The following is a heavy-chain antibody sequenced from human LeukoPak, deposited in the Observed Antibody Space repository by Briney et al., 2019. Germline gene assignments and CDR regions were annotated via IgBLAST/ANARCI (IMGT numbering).Heavy chain of an antibody. CDR3: ARDMFAVAGTYLD. Sequence: ASVKVSCKASGYTFTSYAMHWVRQAPGQRLEWMGWISAYNGNTNYAQKLQGRVTMTTDTSTSTAYMGLRSLRSDDTAVYYCARDMFAVAGTYLDWGQGTLVTVSS. CDR1: GYTFTSYA. J-gene: IGHJ4*02. V-gene: IGHV1-18*01. CDR2: ISAYNGNT. D-gene: IGHD6-19*01.